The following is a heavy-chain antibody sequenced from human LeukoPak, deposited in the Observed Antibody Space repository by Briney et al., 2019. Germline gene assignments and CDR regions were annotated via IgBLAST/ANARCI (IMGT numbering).Heavy chain of an antibody. Sequence: RAGGSLRLSCSASGFTFSRYGMHWVRQAPGKGLEYVSAIVSNGDSTYYADSVKGRFTISRDNAKNTLYLQISSLRPDDTAVYYCVNPGWYYDSSGYSYYYGMDVWGQGTTVTVSS. D-gene: IGHD3-22*01. J-gene: IGHJ6*02. CDR3: VNPGWYYDSSGYSYYYGMDV. CDR1: GFTFSRYG. CDR2: IVSNGDST. V-gene: IGHV3-64D*09.